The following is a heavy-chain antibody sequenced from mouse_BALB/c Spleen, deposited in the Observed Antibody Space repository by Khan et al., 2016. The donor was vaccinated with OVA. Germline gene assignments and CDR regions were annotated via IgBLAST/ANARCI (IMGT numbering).Heavy chain of an antibody. CDR3: ARSNYGTFAY. CDR2: ISSGGDNT. J-gene: IGHJ3*01. D-gene: IGHD2-1*01. V-gene: IGHV5-9*03. Sequence: EVELVESGGGLVKPGGSLKLSCAASGFTFSSFSMSWVRQTPEKRLEWVATISSGGDNTYYPESLKGRVTISRDTANNTPYLQMSSLRSEDSAWYYCARSNYGTFAYWGQGTLVTVSA. CDR1: GFTFSSFS.